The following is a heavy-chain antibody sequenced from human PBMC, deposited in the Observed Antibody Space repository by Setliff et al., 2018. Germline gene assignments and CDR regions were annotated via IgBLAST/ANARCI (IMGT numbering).Heavy chain of an antibody. CDR2: INPDSGDT. D-gene: IGHD1-26*01. CDR3: VRSGKFGMRFWSDQ. J-gene: IGHJ5*02. Sequence: GASVKVSCKASGNRFTDYNLHWVRQAPGQGLEWMGWINPDSGDTHSAQKFQGRVTMTRDTSINTAYMELGSLTSDDTAFYYCVRSGKFGMRFWSDQWGRGTLVTVSS. V-gene: IGHV1-2*02. CDR1: GNRFTDYN.